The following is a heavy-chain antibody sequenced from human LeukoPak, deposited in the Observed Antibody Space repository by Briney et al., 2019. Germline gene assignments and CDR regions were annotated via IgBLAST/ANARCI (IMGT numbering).Heavy chain of an antibody. V-gene: IGHV3-30*02. CDR2: IRYDGSNK. D-gene: IGHD2-2*01. Sequence: GGSLRLSCAASGFTFSSYGMHWVRQAPGKVLEWVAFIRYDGSNKYYADSVKGRFTISRDNSKNTLYLQMNSPRAEDTAVYYCAKDLGYCSSTSCFDYWGQGTLVTVSS. J-gene: IGHJ4*02. CDR3: AKDLGYCSSTSCFDY. CDR1: GFTFSSYG.